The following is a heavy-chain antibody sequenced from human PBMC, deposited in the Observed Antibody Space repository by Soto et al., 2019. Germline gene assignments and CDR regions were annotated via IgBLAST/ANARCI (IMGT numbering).Heavy chain of an antibody. CDR3: AHRKPVAGRVGHSDAFDI. J-gene: IGHJ3*02. CDR2: IYWDDDK. Sequence: QITLKESGPPLVKPTQTLTLTCTFSGFSLSTSGVGVGWIRQPPGKALEWLALIYWDDDKRYSPSLKSRLTSATDTAKNQVVLTMTNLDPVDTATYYCAHRKPVAGRVGHSDAFDIWGQGTMVTVSS. D-gene: IGHD6-19*01. V-gene: IGHV2-5*02. CDR1: GFSLSTSGVG.